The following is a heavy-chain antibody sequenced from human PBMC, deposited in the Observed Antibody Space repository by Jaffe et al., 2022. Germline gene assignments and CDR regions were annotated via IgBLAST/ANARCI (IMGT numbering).Heavy chain of an antibody. D-gene: IGHD2-15*01. CDR3: ATSGYCSGGSCYDIYYYYYMDV. V-gene: IGHV1-24*01. CDR2: FDPEDGET. J-gene: IGHJ6*03. Sequence: QVQLVQSGAEVKKPGASVKVSCKVSGYTLTELSMHWVRQAPGKGLEWMGGFDPEDGETIYAQKFQGRVTMTEDTSTDTAYMELSSLRSEDTAVYYCATSGYCSGGSCYDIYYYYYMDVWGKGTTVTVSS. CDR1: GYTLTELS.